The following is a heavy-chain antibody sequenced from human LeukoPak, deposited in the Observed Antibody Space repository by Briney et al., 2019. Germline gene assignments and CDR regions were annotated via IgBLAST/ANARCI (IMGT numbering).Heavy chain of an antibody. CDR2: IHGAT. J-gene: IGHJ4*02. V-gene: IGHV3-23*01. CDR1: GFPFSTYA. CDR3: AKGYSSGWYAFDS. Sequence: GGSLRLSCAAPGFPFSTYAMGWFRQAPGKGLEWVSTIHGATYYADSVRGRFTISKDNSKNTLYLQMTSLRADDTALYYCAKGYSSGWYAFDSWGQGTLVTVSS. D-gene: IGHD6-19*01.